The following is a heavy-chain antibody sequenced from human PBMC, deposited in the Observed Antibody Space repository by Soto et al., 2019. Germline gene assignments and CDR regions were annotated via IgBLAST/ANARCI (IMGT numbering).Heavy chain of an antibody. CDR2: IMPIMGTA. V-gene: IGHV1-69*01. CDR3: ARGGYSSSYRLDY. Sequence: QVQLVQSGAEVKKPGSSVKVSCKASGGTFSSYAINWVRQLPGQGLEWMGGIMPIMGTANYAQMFQGRVTITADESTSTAYMELSSLRSEDTAVYYCARGGYSSSYRLDYWGQGTLVTVSS. D-gene: IGHD6-6*01. J-gene: IGHJ4*02. CDR1: GGTFSSYA.